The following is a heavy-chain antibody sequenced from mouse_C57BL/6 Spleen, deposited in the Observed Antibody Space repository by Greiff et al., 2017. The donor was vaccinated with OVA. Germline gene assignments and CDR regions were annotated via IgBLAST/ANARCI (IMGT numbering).Heavy chain of an antibody. J-gene: IGHJ4*01. CDR1: GYTFTSYW. CDR2: IDPSDSYT. CDR3: AREGGDDYYARDY. V-gene: IGHV1-50*01. Sequence: QVQLQQPGAELVKPGASVKLSCKASGYTFTSYWMQWVKRRPGQGLEWIGEIDPSDSYTNYNQKFKGKATLTVDTSSSTAYMQLSSLTSEDSTVYYGAREGGDDYYARDYWGQGTSVTVSS.